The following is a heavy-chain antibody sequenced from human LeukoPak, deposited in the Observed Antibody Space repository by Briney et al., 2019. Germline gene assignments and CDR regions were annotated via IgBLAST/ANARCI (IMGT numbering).Heavy chain of an antibody. V-gene: IGHV3-7*01. J-gene: IGHJ6*03. Sequence: GGSLRLSCAASGFTFSSYWMSWVRQAPGKGLEWVANIKQDGSEKYYVDSVKGRFTISRDNAKNSLYLQMNSLRAEDTAVYYCAREVANTHDYYYYYYMDVWGKGTTVTVSS. CDR1: GFTFSSYW. CDR2: IKQDGSEK. CDR3: AREVANTHDYYYYYYMDV. D-gene: IGHD5-12*01.